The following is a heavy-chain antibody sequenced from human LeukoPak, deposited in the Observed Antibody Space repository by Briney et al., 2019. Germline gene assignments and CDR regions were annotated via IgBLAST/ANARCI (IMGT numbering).Heavy chain of an antibody. J-gene: IGHJ4*02. D-gene: IGHD3-3*01. Sequence: PSETLSLTCTVSGGSISSSSYYWGWIRQPPGKGLEWIGYIYYSGSTNYNPSLKSRVTISVDTSKNQFSLKLSSVTAADTAVYYCARGPDFWYPYDYWGQGTLVTVSS. V-gene: IGHV4-61*05. CDR2: IYYSGST. CDR1: GGSISSSSYY. CDR3: ARGPDFWYPYDY.